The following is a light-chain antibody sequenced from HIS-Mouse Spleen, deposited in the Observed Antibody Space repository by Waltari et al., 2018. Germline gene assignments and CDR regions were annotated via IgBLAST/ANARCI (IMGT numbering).Light chain of an antibody. V-gene: IGLV1-47*01. CDR3: AAWDDSLSGPV. J-gene: IGLJ3*02. CDR1: RSNIGSNY. Sequence: QSVLTQPPSASGTPGQRVTISCSRSRSNIGSNYVYWYQQLPGTAPKLLIYRNKQRPSGVPDRVSGSKSGTSASLAISGLRSEDEADYYCAAWDDSLSGPVFGGGTKLTVL. CDR2: RNK.